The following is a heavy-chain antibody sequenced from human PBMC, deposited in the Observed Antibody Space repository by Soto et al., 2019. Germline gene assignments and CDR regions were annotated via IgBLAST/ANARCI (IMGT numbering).Heavy chain of an antibody. CDR3: ARGAYDGSGSYYYYYYYMDV. J-gene: IGHJ6*03. CDR2: MNPNSGNT. CDR1: GYTFTSYD. V-gene: IGHV1-8*01. D-gene: IGHD3-10*01. Sequence: GASVKVSCKASGYTFTSYDINWVRQATGQGLEWMGWMNPNSGNTGYAQKFQGRVTMTRNTSISTAYMELSSLRSEDTAVYYCARGAYDGSGSYYYYYYYMDVWGKGTTVTVSS.